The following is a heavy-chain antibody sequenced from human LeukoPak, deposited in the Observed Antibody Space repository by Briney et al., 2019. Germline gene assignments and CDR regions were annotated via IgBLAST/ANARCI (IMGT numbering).Heavy chain of an antibody. Sequence: GGSLRLSCAASGFTFSSYAMHWVRQAPGKGLEWVAVISYDGSNKYYADSVKGRFTISRDNSKNTLYLQMNSLRAEDTAVYYCARGGSRSHYFDYWGQGTLVTVSS. J-gene: IGHJ4*02. CDR1: GFTFSSYA. CDR2: ISYDGSNK. V-gene: IGHV3-30-3*01. D-gene: IGHD6-13*01. CDR3: ARGGSRSHYFDY.